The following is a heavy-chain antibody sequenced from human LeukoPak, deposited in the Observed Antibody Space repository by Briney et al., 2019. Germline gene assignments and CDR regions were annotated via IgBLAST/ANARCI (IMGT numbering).Heavy chain of an antibody. V-gene: IGHV4-34*01. CDR2: INHSGST. D-gene: IGHD2-21*01. J-gene: IGHJ5*02. Sequence: SETLSLTCAVYGGSFSGYYWSWIRQPPGKGLEWIGEINHSGSTNYNPSLKSRVTISVDTSKNQFSLKLSSVTAADTAVYYCARGVGPDYSYVGVWFDPWGQGTLATVSS. CDR1: GGSFSGYY. CDR3: ARGVGPDYSYVGVWFDP.